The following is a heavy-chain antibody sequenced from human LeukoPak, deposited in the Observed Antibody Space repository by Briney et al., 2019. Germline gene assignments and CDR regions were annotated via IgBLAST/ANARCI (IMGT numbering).Heavy chain of an antibody. CDR2: ISSSSAAI. D-gene: IGHD6-6*01. Sequence: GGSLRLSCAASGFTFSSYSMDWVRQAPGKGLEWVSYISSSSAAIYYADSVKGRFTISRDNAKSSLYLQMNSLRAEDTALYYCAREYSSSSGRAFDIWGQGTMVTVSS. CDR3: AREYSSSSGRAFDI. J-gene: IGHJ3*02. CDR1: GFTFSSYS. V-gene: IGHV3-48*01.